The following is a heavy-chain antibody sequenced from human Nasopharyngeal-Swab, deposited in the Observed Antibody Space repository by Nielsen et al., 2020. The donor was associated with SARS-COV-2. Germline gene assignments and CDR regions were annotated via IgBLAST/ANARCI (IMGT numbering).Heavy chain of an antibody. Sequence: GESLKISCAASGFTFSDYTMNWVRQAPGKGPEWVSSISTTSSYIYYADSVQGRFTISRDNAKNSLYLQMNSLRAEDTAVYYCATGGVSSPYYYYYMDVWGKGTTVTVSS. V-gene: IGHV3-21*01. CDR1: GFTFSDYT. CDR2: ISTTSSYI. D-gene: IGHD6-6*01. J-gene: IGHJ6*03. CDR3: ATGGVSSPYYYYYMDV.